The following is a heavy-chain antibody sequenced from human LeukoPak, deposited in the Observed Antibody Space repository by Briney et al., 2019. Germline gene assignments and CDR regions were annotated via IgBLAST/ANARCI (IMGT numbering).Heavy chain of an antibody. CDR1: GYSFTSYW. Sequence: GESLKISCKGSGYSFTSYWIGWVRQMPGKGLEWRGIIYPGDSDTRYSSSFQGQVTISADKSISTAYLQWSSLKASDTGMYYCATVRTYGDYAMNYWGQGTLVTVSS. J-gene: IGHJ4*02. D-gene: IGHD4-17*01. CDR2: IYPGDSDT. CDR3: ATVRTYGDYAMNY. V-gene: IGHV5-51*01.